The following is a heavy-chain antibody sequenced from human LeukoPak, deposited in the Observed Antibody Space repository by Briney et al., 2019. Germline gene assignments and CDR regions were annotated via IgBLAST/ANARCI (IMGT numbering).Heavy chain of an antibody. CDR3: VRVREVGGFMMSAFDI. Sequence: PSETLSLTCAVYGGSFSGYYWSWIRQPPGKGLEWIGEINHSGSTNYNPSLKSRVTISVDMSKNQFSLKLSSVTAADTAVYYCVRVREVGGFMMSAFDIWGQGTMVTVSS. CDR2: INHSGST. V-gene: IGHV4-34*01. D-gene: IGHD3-16*01. J-gene: IGHJ3*02. CDR1: GGSFSGYY.